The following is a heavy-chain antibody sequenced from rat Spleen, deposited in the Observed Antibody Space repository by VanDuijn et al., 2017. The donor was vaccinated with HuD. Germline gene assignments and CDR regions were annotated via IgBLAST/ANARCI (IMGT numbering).Heavy chain of an antibody. CDR3: ATDGYYDGTYYSVYVMDA. CDR1: GFTFSNYV. Sequence: EVQLVQSGGGLVQPGRSLKLSCAASGFTFSNYVMAWVRQAPTRGLEWVASISSGGGDTYYRDSVKGRFTISRDKGRSAVYLQMDSLRSEDTATYYCATDGYYDGTYYSVYVMDAWGQGVSVTVSS. V-gene: IGHV5-19*01. J-gene: IGHJ4*01. D-gene: IGHD1-12*02. CDR2: ISSGGGDT.